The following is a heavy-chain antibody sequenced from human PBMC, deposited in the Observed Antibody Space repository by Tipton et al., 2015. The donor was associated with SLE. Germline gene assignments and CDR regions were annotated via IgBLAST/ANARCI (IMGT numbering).Heavy chain of an antibody. Sequence: PGLVKPSETLSLSCTVSGGTISSSDYYWAWIRQPPGKGLEWIGSIYYRGKTYYNPPLQSRVTISVDTSKNQFSLNVTSVTAADTAVYYCARELWSHFYDYWGQGILVTVSS. CDR2: IYYRGKT. CDR1: GGTISSSDYY. V-gene: IGHV4-39*07. J-gene: IGHJ4*02. D-gene: IGHD1-26*01. CDR3: ARELWSHFYDY.